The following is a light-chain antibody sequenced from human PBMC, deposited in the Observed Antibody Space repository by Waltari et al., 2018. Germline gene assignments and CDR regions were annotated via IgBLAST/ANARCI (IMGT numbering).Light chain of an antibody. V-gene: IGKV3-11*01. CDR1: QSVNDY. CDR2: DAS. Sequence: EIVLTQSPVTLSLSPGERVTLSCRASQSVNDYLAWYQQKPGQAPRLLIYDASNRATDIPARFSGSVSGTDFTLTISSLEPEDFAVYYCQQRSNWPLTFGGGTKVEIK. J-gene: IGKJ4*01. CDR3: QQRSNWPLT.